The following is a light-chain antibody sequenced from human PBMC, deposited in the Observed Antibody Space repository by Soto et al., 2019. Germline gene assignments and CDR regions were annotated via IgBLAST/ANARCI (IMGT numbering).Light chain of an antibody. CDR2: AAS. V-gene: IGKV1-12*01. CDR3: QQANSFPLT. J-gene: IGKJ4*01. CDR1: QDISNY. Sequence: DSQMTQSHTSLSASLGDRVSITCRASQDISNYLNWYQQKPGKAPKLLIYAASSLQSGVPSRFSGSGSGTDFTLTISSLQPEDFATHYCQQANSFPLTFGGGTKVAI.